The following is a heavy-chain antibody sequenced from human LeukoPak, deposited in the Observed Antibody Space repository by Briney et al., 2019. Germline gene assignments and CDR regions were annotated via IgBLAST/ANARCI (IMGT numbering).Heavy chain of an antibody. CDR3: ARGRSLGPQGALMVYATDYGY. D-gene: IGHD2-8*01. CDR2: FDPEDGET. Sequence: GASVKVSCKVSGYTLTELSMHWVRQAPGKGLEWMGGFDPEDGETIYAQKFQGRVTMTRNTSISTAYMELSSLRSEDTAVYYCARGRSLGPQGALMVYATDYGYWGQGTLVTVSS. J-gene: IGHJ4*02. CDR1: GYTLTELS. V-gene: IGHV1-24*01.